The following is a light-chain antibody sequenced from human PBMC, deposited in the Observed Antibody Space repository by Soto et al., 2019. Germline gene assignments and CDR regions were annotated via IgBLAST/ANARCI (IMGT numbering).Light chain of an antibody. Sequence: EIVLTQSPDILSLSPGERATLSCRASQSVSSNYLVWFQQKPGQAPRLVIYDASTRATGIPDRFSGSGSGTDFTLTISGLEPEDFAVYYCYQFGKAQLTFGGGTKVEIK. CDR1: QSVSSNY. CDR2: DAS. J-gene: IGKJ4*01. CDR3: YQFGKAQLT. V-gene: IGKV3-20*01.